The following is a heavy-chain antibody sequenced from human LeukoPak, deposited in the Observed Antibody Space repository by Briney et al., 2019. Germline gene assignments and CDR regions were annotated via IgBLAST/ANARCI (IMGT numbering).Heavy chain of an antibody. CDR2: ISYDGSNK. J-gene: IGHJ4*02. V-gene: IGHV3-30-3*01. CDR1: GFTFSSYA. Sequence: GGSLRLSCAAPGFTFSSYAMHWVRQAPGKGLEWVAVISYDGSNKYYADSVKGRFTISRDNSKNTLYLQMNSLRAEDTAVYYCARDRDVDTAMGPIDYWGQGTLVTVSS. CDR3: ARDRDVDTAMGPIDY. D-gene: IGHD5-18*01.